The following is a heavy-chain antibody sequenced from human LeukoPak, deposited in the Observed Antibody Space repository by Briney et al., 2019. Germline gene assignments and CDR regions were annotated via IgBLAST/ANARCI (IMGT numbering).Heavy chain of an antibody. CDR2: ISGSGGST. V-gene: IGHV3-23*01. J-gene: IGHJ3*02. Sequence: SGGSLRLSCAASGFTFSSYAMSWVRQAPGKGLEWVSAISGSGGSTYYADSVKGRFTISRDNSKNTLYLQMNSLRAEDPAVSYCAKRYDSGVYYPPDAFNIWAKGQWSPSLQ. CDR3: AKRYDSGVYYPPDAFNI. CDR1: GFTFSSYA. D-gene: IGHD3-22*01.